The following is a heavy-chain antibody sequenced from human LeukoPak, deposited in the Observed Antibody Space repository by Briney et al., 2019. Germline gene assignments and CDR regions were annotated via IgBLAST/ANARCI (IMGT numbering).Heavy chain of an antibody. CDR1: GFNFNNCT. V-gene: IGHV3-21*01. J-gene: IGHJ6*03. CDR3: ARSPGGTYYYYYMDV. CDR2: ISSSSTYI. D-gene: IGHD3-10*01. Sequence: KSGGSLRLSCAASGFNFNNCTFNWVRQAPGKGLEWVSSISSSSTYIYYADSVKGRFTISRDNAKNSLYLQMNSLRAEDTAVYYCARSPGGTYYYYYMDVWGKGTTVTVSS.